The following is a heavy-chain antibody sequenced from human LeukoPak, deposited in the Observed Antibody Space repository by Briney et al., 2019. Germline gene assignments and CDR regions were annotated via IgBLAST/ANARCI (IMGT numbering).Heavy chain of an antibody. CDR1: GYTFTSYG. CDR3: ASLTNWFDP. V-gene: IGHV1-69*13. J-gene: IGHJ5*02. CDR2: IIPIFGTA. D-gene: IGHD4/OR15-4a*01. Sequence: SVRVSCKASGYTFTSYGISWVRQAPGQGLEWMGGIIPIFGTANYAQKFQGRVTITADESTSTAYMELSSLRSEDTAVYYCASLTNWFDPWGQGTLVTVSS.